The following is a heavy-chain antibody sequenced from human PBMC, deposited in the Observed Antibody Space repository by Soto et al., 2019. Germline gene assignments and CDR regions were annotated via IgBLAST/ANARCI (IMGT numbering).Heavy chain of an antibody. CDR3: ARQKRYCSGGSCYYWFDP. D-gene: IGHD2-15*01. V-gene: IGHV4-59*08. Sequence: SETLSLTCTVSGGSISSYYWSWIRQPPGKGLEWIGYIYYSGSTNYNPSLKSRVTISVDTSKNQFSLKLSSVTAADTAVYYCARQKRYCSGGSCYYWFDPWGQGTLVTVSS. CDR1: GGSISSYY. CDR2: IYYSGST. J-gene: IGHJ5*02.